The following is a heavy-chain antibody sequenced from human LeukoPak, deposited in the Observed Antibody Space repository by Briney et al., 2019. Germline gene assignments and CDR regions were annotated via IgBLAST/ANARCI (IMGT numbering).Heavy chain of an antibody. D-gene: IGHD5-24*01. V-gene: IGHV3-21*01. J-gene: IGHJ4*02. CDR2: ISSSSSYI. Sequence: GGSLRLSCAASGFTFSSYSMNWVRQAPGKGLEWVSSISSSSSYICYADSVKGRFTISRDNAKNSLYLQMNSLRAEDTAVYYCARDKDGYNPDYWGQGTLVTVSS. CDR3: ARDKDGYNPDY. CDR1: GFTFSSYS.